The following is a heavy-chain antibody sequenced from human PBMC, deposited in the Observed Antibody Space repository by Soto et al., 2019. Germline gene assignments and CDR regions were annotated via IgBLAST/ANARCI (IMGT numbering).Heavy chain of an antibody. CDR2: IYYSGST. D-gene: IGHD1-1*01. Sequence: PSETLSLTCTVSGGSISSYYWSWIRQPPGKGLEWIGYIYYSGSTNYNPSLKSRVTISVDTSKNQFSLKLSSVTAADTAVYYCSRTADDSYWFDPWGQGTLVTVSS. CDR1: GGSISSYY. V-gene: IGHV4-59*08. CDR3: SRTADDSYWFDP. J-gene: IGHJ5*02.